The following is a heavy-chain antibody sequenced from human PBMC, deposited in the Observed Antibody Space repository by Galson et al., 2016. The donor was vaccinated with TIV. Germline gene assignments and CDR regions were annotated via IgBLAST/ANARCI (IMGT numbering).Heavy chain of an antibody. Sequence: SLRLSCAASGLTFSIFAMTWVRQAPGMGLEWVSAISGGGGSTYYAGSVKGRFTVSRDNSKNTVFLQMNSLRAEDTAVYYCTKVPSSGFSYYYGLDVWGQGTTVTVSS. D-gene: IGHD3-22*01. J-gene: IGHJ6*02. CDR2: ISGGGGST. CDR1: GLTFSIFA. CDR3: TKVPSSGFSYYYGLDV. V-gene: IGHV3-23*01.